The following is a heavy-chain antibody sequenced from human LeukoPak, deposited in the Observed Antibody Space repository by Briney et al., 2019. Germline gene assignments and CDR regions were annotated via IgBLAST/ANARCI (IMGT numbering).Heavy chain of an antibody. V-gene: IGHV3-9*01. Sequence: GGSLRLSCAASGFTFDDYAMHWVRQAPGKGLEWVSGISWNSGSIGYADSVKGRFTISRDNAKNSLYLQMNSLRAEDTALYYCAKDKIHLPYGVVSAHHGMDVWGQGTTVTVSS. D-gene: IGHD4-23*01. J-gene: IGHJ6*02. CDR1: GFTFDDYA. CDR3: AKDKIHLPYGVVSAHHGMDV. CDR2: ISWNSGSI.